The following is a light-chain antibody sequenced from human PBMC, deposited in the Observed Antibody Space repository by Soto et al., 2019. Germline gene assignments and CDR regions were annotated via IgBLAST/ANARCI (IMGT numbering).Light chain of an antibody. Sequence: HSALTQPASVSGSPGQSITISCTGTSSDVGGYNYVSWYQQHPGKAPKLIIYEVSNRPSGVSNRFSGSKSGNTASLTISGLQAEDEAEYYCSSYTTSSTWVFGGGTKLTVL. J-gene: IGLJ3*02. CDR3: SSYTTSSTWV. V-gene: IGLV2-14*01. CDR1: SSDVGGYNY. CDR2: EVS.